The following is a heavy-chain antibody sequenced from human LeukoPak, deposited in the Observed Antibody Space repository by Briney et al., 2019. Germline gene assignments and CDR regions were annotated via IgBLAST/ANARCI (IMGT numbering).Heavy chain of an antibody. J-gene: IGHJ5*01. CDR3: VRTPTCSSGSCYPNWFDS. D-gene: IGHD2-15*01. V-gene: IGHV5-51*01. Sequence: AGESLKISCKGSGYSFTSYWIGWVRQMPGKGLEWVGIIYPGDSDTRYSPSFQGQVTISADKSISTAYLQWSSLKASDTAMYYCVRTPTCSSGSCYPNWFDSWGQGTLVTVSS. CDR1: GYSFTSYW. CDR2: IYPGDSDT.